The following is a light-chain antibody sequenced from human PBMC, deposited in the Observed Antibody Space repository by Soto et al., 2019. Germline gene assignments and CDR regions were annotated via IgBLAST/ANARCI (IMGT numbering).Light chain of an antibody. CDR3: SSYASTSTLV. CDR2: EVR. J-gene: IGLJ1*01. Sequence: QSALTQPASVSGSPGQSITISCTGTSNDVGGYDYVSWYQQHPGKAPKLLIYEVRNRPSGDSNRFSGSKFGNTASLTISGLQVEDEADYYCSSYASTSTLVFGAGTKVTVL. CDR1: SNDVGGYDY. V-gene: IGLV2-14*01.